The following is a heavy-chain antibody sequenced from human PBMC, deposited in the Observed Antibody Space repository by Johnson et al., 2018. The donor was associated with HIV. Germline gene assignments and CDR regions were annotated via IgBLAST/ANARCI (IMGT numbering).Heavy chain of an antibody. CDR1: GFTFGDYG. D-gene: IGHD3-16*02. CDR3: ARVIRAFDI. J-gene: IGHJ3*02. V-gene: IGHV3-66*02. CDR2: IYSGGST. Sequence: MMLVESGGGVVRPGGSLRLSCAASGFTFGDYGMSWVRQAPGKGLEWVSVIYSGGSTYYADSVKGRFTISRDNSKNTLYLQMNSLRAEDTAVYYCARVIRAFDIWGQGTMVTVSS.